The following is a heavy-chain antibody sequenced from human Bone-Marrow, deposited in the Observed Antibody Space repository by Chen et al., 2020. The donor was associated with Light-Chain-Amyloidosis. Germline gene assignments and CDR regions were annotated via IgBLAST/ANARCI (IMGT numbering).Heavy chain of an antibody. CDR3: AKDLGVVPAAIGGMDV. CDR2: ISYDGSNK. J-gene: IGHJ6*02. CDR1: GFTFSSYG. V-gene: IGHV3-30*18. Sequence: QVQLVESGGGVVQPGRSLRLSCAASGFTFSSYGMHWVRQAPGKGLEWVAVISYDGSNKYYADSVKGRFTISRDNSKDTLYLQMNSLRAEVTAGYYCAKDLGVVPAAIGGMDVWGQGTTVTVSS. D-gene: IGHD2-2*02.